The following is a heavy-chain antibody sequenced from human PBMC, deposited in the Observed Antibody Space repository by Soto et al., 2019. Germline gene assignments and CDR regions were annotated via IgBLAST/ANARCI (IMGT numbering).Heavy chain of an antibody. Sequence: GGSLRLSCVASGFTFSSYWMQWVRQAPGKGLMWVSRIKTDGSSTSYADSVKGRFTVSRDNAKNTLYLQMNSLRVDDTAVYHCVREMGSGLPEYWGQGALVTVSS. D-gene: IGHD6-19*01. CDR2: IKTDGSST. CDR1: GFTFSSYW. V-gene: IGHV3-74*01. CDR3: VREMGSGLPEY. J-gene: IGHJ4*02.